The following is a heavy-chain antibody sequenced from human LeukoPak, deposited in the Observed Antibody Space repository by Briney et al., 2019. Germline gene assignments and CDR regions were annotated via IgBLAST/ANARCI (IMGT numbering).Heavy chain of an antibody. V-gene: IGHV3-23*01. CDR1: GFTFNSYA. J-gene: IGHJ4*02. CDR3: AKDLTPVFSTSSFDY. D-gene: IGHD2-2*01. Sequence: PGGSLRLSCAASGFTFNSYAMSWVRQAPGKGLEWVSAISGSGGSTYYADSVKGRFTISRDNSKNTLYLQMNSLRAEDTAVYYCAKDLTPVFSTSSFDYWGQGTLVTVSS. CDR2: ISGSGGST.